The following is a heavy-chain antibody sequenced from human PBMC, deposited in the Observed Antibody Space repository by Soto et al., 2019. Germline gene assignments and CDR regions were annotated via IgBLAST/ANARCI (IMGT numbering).Heavy chain of an antibody. Sequence: QVQLVQSGAEVKRPGSSVKVSCKASGDTFSFYSINWVRQAPGLGLEWMGRVNPILSMSNYAQRFQGRVTRTADKSTSTAYMELSGLRSEDTAMYYCATSYGSGYRAFDYWGQGALATVSS. D-gene: IGHD3-10*01. J-gene: IGHJ4*02. V-gene: IGHV1-69*04. CDR2: VNPILSMS. CDR1: GDTFSFYS. CDR3: ATSYGSGYRAFDY.